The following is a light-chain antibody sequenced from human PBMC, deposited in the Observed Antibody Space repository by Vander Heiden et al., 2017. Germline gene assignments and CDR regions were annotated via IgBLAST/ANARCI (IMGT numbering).Light chain of an antibody. Sequence: DIQRTLPPSSLSASVGDRVTTTCRASQGISNKLSWFQQNPEKAPHALNYSASTLHSGVPSKFGGSCSTKDFTLTISILQAEYVASYCCQQYHSYPRTFGQGTKVEIK. CDR3: QQYHSYPRT. V-gene: IGKV1-16*02. J-gene: IGKJ1*01. CDR2: SAS. CDR1: QGISNK.